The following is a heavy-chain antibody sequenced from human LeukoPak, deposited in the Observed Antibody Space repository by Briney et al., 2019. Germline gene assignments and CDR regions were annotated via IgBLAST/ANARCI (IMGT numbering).Heavy chain of an antibody. CDR2: IYSGGST. Sequence: VGSLRLSCAASGFTVSSNYMSWVRQAPGKGLEWVSVIYSGGSTYYADSVKGRFTISRDNSKNTLYLQMNSLRAEDTAVYYCARGLDSSGWYYFDYWGQGTLVTVSS. CDR1: GFTVSSNY. J-gene: IGHJ4*02. V-gene: IGHV3-66*02. CDR3: ARGLDSSGWYYFDY. D-gene: IGHD6-19*01.